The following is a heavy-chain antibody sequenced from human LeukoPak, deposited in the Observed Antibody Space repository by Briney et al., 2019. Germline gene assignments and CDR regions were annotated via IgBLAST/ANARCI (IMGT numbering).Heavy chain of an antibody. D-gene: IGHD4-17*01. V-gene: IGHV3-23*01. CDR3: AKALYGPTANYFDY. CDR2: ISYNGGTT. J-gene: IGHJ4*02. Sequence: GGSLRLSCAASGFTLNTYAMSWVRQAPGKGLEWVSGISYNGGTTYYAESVKGRFTICRDNSKNTLSLQMNSPRAEDTAVYYCAKALYGPTANYFDYWGQGTLVTVSS. CDR1: GFTLNTYA.